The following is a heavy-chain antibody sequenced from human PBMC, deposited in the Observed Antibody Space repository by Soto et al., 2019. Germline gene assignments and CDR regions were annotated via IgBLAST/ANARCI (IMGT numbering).Heavy chain of an antibody. D-gene: IGHD6-13*01. CDR3: ARYLLPSSWSAGS. Sequence: SETLSLTCVVSGYSISSGYYWGWIRQPPGKGLEWIGSIYHSGTTYYNPSLKSRVTISLDTSRNQFSLKLTSVTAADTAVYYCARYLLPSSWSAGSWGQGTLVTSPQ. J-gene: IGHJ5*02. CDR1: GYSISSGYY. CDR2: IYHSGTT. V-gene: IGHV4-38-2*01.